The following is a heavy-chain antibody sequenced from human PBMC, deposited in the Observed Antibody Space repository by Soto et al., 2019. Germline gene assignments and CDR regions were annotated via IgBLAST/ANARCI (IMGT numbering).Heavy chain of an antibody. Sequence: EVQLVQSGAEVKKPGESLKISCQASGYTFTNYWIGWVRQMPGRGLEWMGVVYPGDSDTTYSPSFQGQVTISAVKPIDTADLQWTSLKASDTAMSYCARKQRSLVGKPLGNIDYWGQGILVTVSS. CDR3: ARKQRSLVGKPLGNIDY. D-gene: IGHD6-25*01. J-gene: IGHJ4*02. CDR1: GYTFTNYW. V-gene: IGHV5-51*01. CDR2: VYPGDSDT.